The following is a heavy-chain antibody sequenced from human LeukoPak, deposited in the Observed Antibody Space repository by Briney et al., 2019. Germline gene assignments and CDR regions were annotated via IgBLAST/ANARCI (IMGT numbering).Heavy chain of an antibody. V-gene: IGHV3-23*01. CDR1: GFTFSIYS. D-gene: IGHD6-13*01. CDR3: AKDRDSSSWYRRKDAFDI. Sequence: GGSLXLSCAASGFTFSIYSMNWVRQAPGKGLEWVSAISGSGGSTYYADSVKGRFTISRDNSKNTLYLQMNSLRAEDTAVYYCAKDRDSSSWYRRKDAFDIWGQGTMVTVSS. CDR2: ISGSGGST. J-gene: IGHJ3*02.